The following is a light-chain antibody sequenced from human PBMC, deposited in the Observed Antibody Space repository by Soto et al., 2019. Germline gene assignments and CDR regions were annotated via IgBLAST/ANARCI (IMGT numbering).Light chain of an antibody. CDR3: QQYYSTPPYT. J-gene: IGKJ2*01. CDR2: WAS. V-gene: IGKV4-1*01. CDR1: QSVLYSSNNKNY. Sequence: DIVMTQSPDSLAVSLGERATINCKSSQSVLYSSNNKNYLAWYQQKPGQPPKLLIYWASTRESGVPDRFSGSGSGTDFPLTISSLHAEDVAVYYCQQYYSTPPYTFGQGTKLAIK.